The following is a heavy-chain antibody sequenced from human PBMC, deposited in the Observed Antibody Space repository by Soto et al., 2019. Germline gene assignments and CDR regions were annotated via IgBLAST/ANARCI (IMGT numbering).Heavy chain of an antibody. CDR1: GYTFTSYG. Sequence: GASVKVSCKASGYTFTSYGIIWVRQAPGQGLEWMGWISAYNGNTNYAQKLQGRVTMTTDTSTSTAYMELRSLRSDDTAVYYCARAPAIVATRGGADYWGQGTLVTVSS. D-gene: IGHD5-12*01. J-gene: IGHJ4*02. CDR2: ISAYNGNT. CDR3: ARAPAIVATRGGADY. V-gene: IGHV1-18*04.